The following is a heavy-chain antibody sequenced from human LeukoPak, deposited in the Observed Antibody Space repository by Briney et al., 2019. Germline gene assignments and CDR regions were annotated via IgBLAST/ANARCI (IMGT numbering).Heavy chain of an antibody. CDR2: ISSSSSYI. Sequence: GGSLRLSCAASGFTFSSYSMNWIRQAPGKGLEWVSSISSSSSYIYYADSVKGRFTISRDNAKNSLYLQMNSLRAEDTAVYYCARAPFSYDFWSGYYGGYYYYGMDVWGQGTTVTVSS. J-gene: IGHJ6*02. CDR1: GFTFSSYS. D-gene: IGHD3-3*01. CDR3: ARAPFSYDFWSGYYGGYYYYGMDV. V-gene: IGHV3-21*01.